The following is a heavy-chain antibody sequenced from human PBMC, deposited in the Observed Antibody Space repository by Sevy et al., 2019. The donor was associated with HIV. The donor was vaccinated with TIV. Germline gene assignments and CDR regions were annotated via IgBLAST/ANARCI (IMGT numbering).Heavy chain of an antibody. CDR2: IYYTGST. V-gene: IGHV4-39*01. J-gene: IGHJ6*02. D-gene: IGHD3-3*01. Sequence: SENLSLTCTVSGGSISSSSYYWNWIRQPPGKGLEWIGSIYYTGSTYYKPSLKSRVNISKDTSKNQFSLKLTSVTAADTAVYYCARPEGLQLNYAMDVWGQGTTVIVSS. CDR1: GGSISSSSYY. CDR3: ARPEGLQLNYAMDV.